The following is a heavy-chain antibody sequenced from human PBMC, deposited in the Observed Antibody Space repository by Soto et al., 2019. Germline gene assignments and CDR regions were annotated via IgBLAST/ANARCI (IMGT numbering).Heavy chain of an antibody. CDR3: AGRAETNVWNGFGADKYSLDF. CDR2: MNPNTGNS. D-gene: IGHD1-1*01. CDR1: GYTFTSYV. J-gene: IGHJ4*01. Sequence: ASVKVSCKASGYTFTSYVFYWVRQATGQGLAGMGWMNPNTGNSGNAQNNIGRATVASDPSINTSHMELSRLKPEDTGVYYCAGRAETNVWNGFGADKYSLDFWGQGTLVTVSS. V-gene: IGHV1-8*01.